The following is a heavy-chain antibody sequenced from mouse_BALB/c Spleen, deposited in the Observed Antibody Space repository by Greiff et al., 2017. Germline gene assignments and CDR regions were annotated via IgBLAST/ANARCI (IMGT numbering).Heavy chain of an antibody. CDR2: ISSGSSTI. J-gene: IGHJ4*01. V-gene: IGHV5-17*02. CDR1: GFTFSSFG. D-gene: IGHD2-14*01. Sequence: EVQLQDSGGGLVQPGGFRKLSCAASGFTFSSFGMHWVRQAPEKGLEWVAYISSGSSTIYYAATVKGGFTISRDNPKNTLFLPMTSLRSEDTAMYYCARHRYDRYAIDYWGQGTSVTVSS. CDR3: ARHRYDRYAIDY.